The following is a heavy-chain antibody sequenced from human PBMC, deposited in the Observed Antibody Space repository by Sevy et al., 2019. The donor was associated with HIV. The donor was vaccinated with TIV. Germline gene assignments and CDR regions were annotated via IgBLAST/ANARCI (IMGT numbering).Heavy chain of an antibody. CDR3: ARAIAAPRGMDV. V-gene: IGHV4-59*01. Sequence: SETLSLTCTVSGDSISSYYWSWIRQPPGKGVEWIGYIYYSGITDYNPSLKSRVTISVDTSKNQFSLKLNSVTAADTAVYYCARAIAAPRGMDVWGQGTTVTVSS. CDR1: GDSISSYY. CDR2: IYYSGIT. D-gene: IGHD6-13*01. J-gene: IGHJ6*02.